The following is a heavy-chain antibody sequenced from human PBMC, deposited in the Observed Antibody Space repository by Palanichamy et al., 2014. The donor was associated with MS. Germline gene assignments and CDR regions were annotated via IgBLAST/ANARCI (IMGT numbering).Heavy chain of an antibody. D-gene: IGHD4-11*01. J-gene: IGHJ4*02. CDR2: IRIKANSYTT. V-gene: IGHV3-72*01. CDR1: GFIFSDHY. Sequence: EGQLVESGGGLVQPGGSLRLSCAASGFIFSDHYMDWVRQAPGKGLEWLGRIRIKANSYTTEYAASVKGRFTISRDDSKNSLYLQMNSLKTEDTAVYYCARLDLDNSNPTFDYWGQGTLVTVSS. CDR3: ARLDLDNSNPTFDY.